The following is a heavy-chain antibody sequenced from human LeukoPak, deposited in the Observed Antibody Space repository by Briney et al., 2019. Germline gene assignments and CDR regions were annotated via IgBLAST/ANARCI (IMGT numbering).Heavy chain of an antibody. CDR1: GGSISSGGYY. CDR2: IYHSGST. J-gene: IGHJ3*02. CDR3: ARGHRGEDAFDI. D-gene: IGHD3-10*01. Sequence: SETLSLTCTVSGGSISSGGYYWSWIRQPPGKGLERIGYIYHSGSTYYNPSLKSRVTISVDRSKNQFSLKLSSVTAADTAVYYCARGHRGEDAFDIWGQGTMVTVSS. V-gene: IGHV4-30-2*01.